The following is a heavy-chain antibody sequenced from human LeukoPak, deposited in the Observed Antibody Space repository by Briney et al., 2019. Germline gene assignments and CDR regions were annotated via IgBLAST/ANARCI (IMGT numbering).Heavy chain of an antibody. J-gene: IGHJ4*02. Sequence: PGGSLRLSCAASGFTFSSYGMHWVRQAPGKGLEWVAFIRYDGSNKYYADSVKGRFTISRDNSKNTLYLQMNSLRAEDTAVYYCAREHSFNSSGWPTPFDYWGQGTLVTVSS. D-gene: IGHD6-19*01. CDR1: GFTFSSYG. V-gene: IGHV3-30*02. CDR3: AREHSFNSSGWPTPFDY. CDR2: IRYDGSNK.